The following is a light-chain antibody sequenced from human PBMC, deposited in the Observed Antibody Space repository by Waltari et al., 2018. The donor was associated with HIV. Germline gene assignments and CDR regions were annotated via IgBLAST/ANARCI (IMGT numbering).Light chain of an antibody. CDR2: ATS. CDR1: QGIRSW. J-gene: IGKJ2*01. Sequence: TQMTQFPPSVPVSVGDRVTTTCRASQGIRSWLAWYQQKPGKAPQLLIYATSSLQSGVPSRFSGSGSGTDFTLTISSLQPEDFATYYCQQTNSIPYTFGQGTKLEIK. CDR3: QQTNSIPYT. V-gene: IGKV1-12*01.